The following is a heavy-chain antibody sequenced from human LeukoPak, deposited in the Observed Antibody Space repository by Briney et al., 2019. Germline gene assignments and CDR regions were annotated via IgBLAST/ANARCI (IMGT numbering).Heavy chain of an antibody. Sequence: PGGSLRLSCAASGFIFSDSAIHWVRQTSGKGLEWVGRIRTKLNSYATAYAASVKGRFTISRDDSKNMAYLQMNSLKTEDTAVYYCAKGTQFGSTHWFDPWGQGTLVTVSS. V-gene: IGHV3-73*01. CDR1: GFIFSDSA. CDR2: IRTKLNSYAT. J-gene: IGHJ5*02. CDR3: AKGTQFGSTHWFDP. D-gene: IGHD3-16*01.